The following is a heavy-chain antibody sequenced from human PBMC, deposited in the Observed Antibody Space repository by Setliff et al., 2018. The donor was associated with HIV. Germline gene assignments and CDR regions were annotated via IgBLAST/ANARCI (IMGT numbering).Heavy chain of an antibody. CDR1: GYTFTSYG. J-gene: IGHJ5*02. V-gene: IGHV1-18*01. CDR2: INPYNGNT. Sequence: ASVKVSCKASGYTFTSYGISWVRQAPGQGLEWMGWINPYNGNTNYAQRLQGRVTMTTDTSTSTAYMDLRSLRSDDTAVYYCARDDRGRVRGVGPFDPWGQGTLVTVSS. CDR3: ARDDRGRVRGVGPFDP. D-gene: IGHD3-10*01.